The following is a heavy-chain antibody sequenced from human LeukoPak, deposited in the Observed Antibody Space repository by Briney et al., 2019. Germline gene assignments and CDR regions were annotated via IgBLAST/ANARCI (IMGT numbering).Heavy chain of an antibody. Sequence: SETLSLTCTVSGSSISSYYWTWIRQPPGKGLEWIGYISFSGSANYNPSLKSRVTILTDTSDNQFSLRLKSVTAADTALYYCARLHMAGTVFDFWGQGTMVTVSS. V-gene: IGHV4-59*08. J-gene: IGHJ3*01. CDR3: ARLHMAGTVFDF. CDR1: GSSISSYY. D-gene: IGHD1-7*01. CDR2: ISFSGSA.